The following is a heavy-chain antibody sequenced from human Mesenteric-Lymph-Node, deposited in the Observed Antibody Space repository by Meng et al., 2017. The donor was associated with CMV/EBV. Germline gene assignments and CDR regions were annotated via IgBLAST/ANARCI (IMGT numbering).Heavy chain of an antibody. CDR3: ARAGYSSGPYFDY. D-gene: IGHD6-19*01. CDR1: GFTFSTYA. CDR2: IKQDGSEK. J-gene: IGHJ4*02. V-gene: IGHV3-7*01. Sequence: GGSLRLSCAASGFTFSTYALNWVRQAPGKGLEWVANIKQDGSEKYYVDSVKGRFTISRDNAKNSLYLQMNSLRAEDTAVYYCARAGYSSGPYFDYWGQGTLVTVSS.